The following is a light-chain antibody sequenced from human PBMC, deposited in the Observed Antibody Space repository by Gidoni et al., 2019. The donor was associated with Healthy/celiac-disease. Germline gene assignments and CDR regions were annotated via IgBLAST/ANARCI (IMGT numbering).Light chain of an antibody. CDR2: SAS. J-gene: IGKJ1*01. Sequence: DIVMTQSPAPLSVSPGERATLSCRASQSVSSNLAWYQQNPGQAPSLLIYSASTRATGIPARCSGSGSGTEFTLTISSLQSENFAVYYCQQYNNWPPWTFGQGTKVEIK. V-gene: IGKV3-15*01. CDR3: QQYNNWPPWT. CDR1: QSVSSN.